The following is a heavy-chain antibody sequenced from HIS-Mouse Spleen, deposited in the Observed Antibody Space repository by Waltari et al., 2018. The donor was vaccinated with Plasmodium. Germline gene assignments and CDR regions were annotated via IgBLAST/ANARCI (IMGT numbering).Heavy chain of an antibody. V-gene: IGHV3-23*01. J-gene: IGHJ4*02. Sequence: EVQLLESGGGLVQPGGSLRLSCPASGFTFSRYAMSWLRQVPGEGLEGVSAISGSVGRTYYADSVKGRFTISRDNSKNTLYLQMNSLRAEDTAVYYCAKSSKGTGDLWDYWGQGTLVTVSS. CDR2: ISGSVGRT. CDR1: GFTFSRYA. D-gene: IGHD7-27*01. CDR3: AKSSKGTGDLWDY.